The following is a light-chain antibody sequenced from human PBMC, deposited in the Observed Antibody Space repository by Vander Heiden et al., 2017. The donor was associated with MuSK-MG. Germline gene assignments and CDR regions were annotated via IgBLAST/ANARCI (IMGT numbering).Light chain of an antibody. V-gene: IGKV3-11*01. J-gene: IGKJ5*01. Sequence: EIVLTQSPATLSLSPGERATLSCRASQSITRYLAWYQQKPVRAPRLLIYDVSNRATGIPARFSDSGYGTYFTLTISSLELEDFAVYYCQQLSNWPPITFGQGTLLEIK. CDR2: DVS. CDR3: QQLSNWPPIT. CDR1: QSITRY.